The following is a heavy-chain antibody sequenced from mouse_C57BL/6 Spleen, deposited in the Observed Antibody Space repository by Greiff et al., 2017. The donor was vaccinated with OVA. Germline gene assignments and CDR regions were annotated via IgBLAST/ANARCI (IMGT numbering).Heavy chain of an antibody. J-gene: IGHJ4*01. V-gene: IGHV5-4*01. Sequence: EVQMVESGGGLVKPGGSLKLSCAASGFTFSSYAMSWVRQTPEKRLEWVATISDGGSYTYYPDNVKGRFTISRDNAKNNLYLQMSHLKSEDTAMYYCARDPPVMGYWGQGTSVTVSS. CDR1: GFTFSSYA. CDR3: ARDPPVMGY. CDR2: ISDGGSYT. D-gene: IGHD1-1*01.